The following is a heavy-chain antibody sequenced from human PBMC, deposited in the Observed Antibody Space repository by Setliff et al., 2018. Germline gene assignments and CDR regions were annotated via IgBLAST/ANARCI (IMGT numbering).Heavy chain of an antibody. CDR1: GLSYINDW. J-gene: IGHJ4*02. D-gene: IGHD6-6*01. V-gene: IGHV3-7*01. Sequence: PGGSLRLSCTASGLSYINDWMTWVRQAPGKGLEWVANIKEEGGEIYYVDSVKGRFTISRDDAQNSLYLQMDSLRAEDTAVYYCATSPRYTNSQLDYWGPGTLVTVSS. CDR3: ATSPRYTNSQLDY. CDR2: IKEEGGEI.